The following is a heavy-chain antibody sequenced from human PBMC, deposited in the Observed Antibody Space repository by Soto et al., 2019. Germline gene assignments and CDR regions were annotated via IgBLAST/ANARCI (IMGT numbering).Heavy chain of an antibody. CDR1: GGSIKVGGYY. J-gene: IGHJ4*01. CDR2: IYYSGTS. D-gene: IGHD5-12*01. V-gene: IGHV4-39*01. CDR3: ARLAYSHYST. Sequence: SEPLYLTCTVSGGSIKVGGYYCGWIRQPPGKGLEWVATIYYSGTSYYNPSLNSRLTLPLETAINQFSLDRTSVTAADTAVYYSARLAYSHYSTWGQATLVTV.